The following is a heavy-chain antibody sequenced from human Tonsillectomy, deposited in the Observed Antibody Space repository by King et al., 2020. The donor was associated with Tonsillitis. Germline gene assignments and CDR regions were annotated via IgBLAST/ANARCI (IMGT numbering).Heavy chain of an antibody. CDR3: ARTARTPDS. CDR2: ISGGGCDI. D-gene: IGHD2-21*02. J-gene: IGHJ4*02. Sequence: VQLVESGGGLVKPGGSLRLSCAASGFTFSDYYMTWIRQAPGRGLEYLSYISGGGCDISYADSVKGRFTISRDNAKNSLFLQMNSLRAEDTAVYYCARTARTPDSWGQGTLVTVSS. V-gene: IGHV3-11*01. CDR1: GFTFSDYY.